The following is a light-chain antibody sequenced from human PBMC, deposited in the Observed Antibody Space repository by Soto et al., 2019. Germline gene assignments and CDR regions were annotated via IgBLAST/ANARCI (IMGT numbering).Light chain of an antibody. CDR2: DAS. CDR3: QQRSNWRMYT. Sequence: EIVLTQSPATLSLSPGERATLSCRASQSVSSYLAWYQQKPGQAPRLLIYDASNRATGIPARFSGSGSGTDFTLTISSLEPEDCAVYYCQQRSNWRMYTVGQGTKLEIK. V-gene: IGKV3-11*01. CDR1: QSVSSY. J-gene: IGKJ2*01.